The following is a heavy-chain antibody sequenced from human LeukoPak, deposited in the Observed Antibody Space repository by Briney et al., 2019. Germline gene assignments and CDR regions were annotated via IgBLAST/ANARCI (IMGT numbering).Heavy chain of an antibody. D-gene: IGHD3-10*01. CDR3: ARLALNYYGSGSYFSLDP. Sequence: SETLSLTCTVSHGSISDNSYYWGWIRQPPGKGLEWIGSVSYSGSTNYNPSLKSRVTISVDTSKNQFSLKLSSVTAADTAVYYCARLALNYYGSGSYFSLDPWGQGTLVTVSS. CDR1: HGSISDNSYY. V-gene: IGHV4-39*07. CDR2: VSYSGST. J-gene: IGHJ5*02.